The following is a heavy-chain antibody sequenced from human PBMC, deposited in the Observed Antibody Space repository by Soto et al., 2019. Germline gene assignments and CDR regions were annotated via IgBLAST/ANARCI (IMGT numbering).Heavy chain of an antibody. CDR1: GFTFSKHW. Sequence: VQLVESGGGLVQPGKALRLSCAASGFTFSKHWMHCVHQAPGKGPVWVSYSSRDGTTTDYADSVKGRFTISRDNAKNPLYRKMSSARAEGPAAYYSAIQDCTNVVCLVAAVSVGGALEYWAEGAQVTVAS. J-gene: IGHJ4*02. V-gene: IGHV3-74*01. D-gene: IGHD2-8*01. CDR2: SSRDGTTT. CDR3: AIQDCTNVVCLVAAVSVGGALEY.